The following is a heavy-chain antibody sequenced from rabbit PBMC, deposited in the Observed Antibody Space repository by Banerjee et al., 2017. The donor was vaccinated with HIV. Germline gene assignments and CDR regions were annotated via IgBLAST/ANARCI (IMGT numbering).Heavy chain of an antibody. CDR3: ARDPTGSTFL. D-gene: IGHD4-2*01. CDR1: GFSFSSSYW. CDR2: IYAGSSGST. V-gene: IGHV1S40*01. Sequence: QSLEESGGDLVKPGASLTLTCTASGFSFSSSYWICWVRQAPGKGLEWIACIYAGSSGSTYYASWAKGRFTISKTSSTTVTLQMTSLTAADTATYFCARDPTGSTFLWGPGTLVTVS. J-gene: IGHJ4*01.